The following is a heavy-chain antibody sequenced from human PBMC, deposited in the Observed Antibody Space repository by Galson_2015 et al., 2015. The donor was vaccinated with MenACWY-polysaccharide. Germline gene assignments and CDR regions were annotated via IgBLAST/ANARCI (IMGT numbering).Heavy chain of an antibody. CDR2: INEDGSKR. D-gene: IGHD3-10*01. CDR3: ATGGHYFGN. Sequence: SLRLSCAASGFNFNNSYMSWVRQAPGKGLEWVANINEDGSKRYYVDSAKDRFTISRDNAKNTVYLQMSSLKVEDTAVYYCATGGHYFGNWGQGTLVTVSS. CDR1: GFNFNNSY. J-gene: IGHJ4*02. V-gene: IGHV3-7*03.